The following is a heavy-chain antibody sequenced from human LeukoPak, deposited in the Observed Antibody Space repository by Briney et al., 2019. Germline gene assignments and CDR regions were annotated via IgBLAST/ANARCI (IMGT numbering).Heavy chain of an antibody. V-gene: IGHV3-23*01. CDR2: LSGSGGTT. CDR1: GFTFSSHA. Sequence: GGALRLSCAASGFTFSSHAMSWVRQAPGKGLEWVSSLSGSGGTTYHADSVKGRFSISRDNSKNTLYLQLNSLRAEDTAVYYCAKGGSTSRVTTSRVVFGYYYYLDVWGKGTPVTVSS. CDR3: AKGGSTSRVTTSRVVFGYYYYLDV. D-gene: IGHD4-17*01. J-gene: IGHJ6*03.